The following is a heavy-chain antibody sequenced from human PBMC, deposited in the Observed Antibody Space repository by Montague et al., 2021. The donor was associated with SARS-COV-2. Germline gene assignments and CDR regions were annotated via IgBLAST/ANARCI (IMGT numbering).Heavy chain of an antibody. D-gene: IGHD5-12*01. J-gene: IGHJ4*02. V-gene: IGHV3-48*03. CDR2: ISSKGSTI. Sequence: SLRLSCAASGFSFSSYEMNWVRQAPGKGLEWLSYISSKGSTIDYSDSVKGLFTISRDNAKNSLYLQMNSLRAEDSAVYYCAKGYDFPGSYFDYWGQGTLVPVSS. CDR3: AKGYDFPGSYFDY. CDR1: GFSFSSYE.